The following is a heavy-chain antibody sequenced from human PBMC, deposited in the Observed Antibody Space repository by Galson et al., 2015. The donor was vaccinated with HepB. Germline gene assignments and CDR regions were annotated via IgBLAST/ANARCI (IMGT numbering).Heavy chain of an antibody. CDR3: ARSHYDSSGYLVRTDYYYYMDV. D-gene: IGHD3-22*01. V-gene: IGHV3-53*01. Sequence: SLRLSCAASGFTVSSNYMNWVRQAPGKGLEWVSVIYSGGSTYYADSVKGRFTISRDNSKNTLYLQMNSLRAEDTAVYYCARSHYDSSGYLVRTDYYYYMDVWGKGTTVTVSS. CDR2: IYSGGST. J-gene: IGHJ6*03. CDR1: GFTVSSNY.